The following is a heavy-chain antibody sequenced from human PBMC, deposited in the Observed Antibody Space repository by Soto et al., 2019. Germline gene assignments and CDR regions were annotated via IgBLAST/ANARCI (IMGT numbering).Heavy chain of an antibody. D-gene: IGHD1-1*01. CDR3: ARGTTTSAFSAMDV. Sequence: QVQLVESGGGVVQPGRSLRLSCAASGFTFSNNAMDWVRQAPGKGLEWVAAISYDGSNKYIAESVKGRFTISRDNSKNTLFLQMTSLRAEDTAVYHCARGTTTSAFSAMDVWGQGTTVTVSS. J-gene: IGHJ6*02. CDR1: GFTFSNNA. CDR2: ISYDGSNK. V-gene: IGHV3-30-3*01.